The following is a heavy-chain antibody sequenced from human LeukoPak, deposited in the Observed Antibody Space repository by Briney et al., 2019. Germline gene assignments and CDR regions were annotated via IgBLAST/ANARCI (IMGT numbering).Heavy chain of an antibody. Sequence: GGSLRLSCAASGFTFSSYAMSWVRQAPGRGLEWVSAISGSGGSTYYADSVKGRFTISRDNSKNTLYLQMNSLRAEDTAVYYCAKNGNYYDSSGYYYYWGQGTLVTVSS. J-gene: IGHJ4*02. CDR2: ISGSGGST. D-gene: IGHD3-22*01. V-gene: IGHV3-23*01. CDR1: GFTFSSYA. CDR3: AKNGNYYDSSGYYYY.